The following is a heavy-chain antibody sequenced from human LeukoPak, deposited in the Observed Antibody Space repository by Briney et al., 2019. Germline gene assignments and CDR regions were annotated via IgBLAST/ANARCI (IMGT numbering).Heavy chain of an antibody. CDR1: GFTFSSYG. J-gene: IGHJ4*02. D-gene: IGHD5-24*01. V-gene: IGHV3-30*02. CDR2: IWYDGSNK. Sequence: GGSLRLSCAASGFTFSSYGMHWVRQAPGKGLEWVAVIWYDGSNKYYADSVKGRFTISRDNSKNTLYLQMNSLRAEDTAVYYCAKDWQMATNYFDYWGQGTLVTVSS. CDR3: AKDWQMATNYFDY.